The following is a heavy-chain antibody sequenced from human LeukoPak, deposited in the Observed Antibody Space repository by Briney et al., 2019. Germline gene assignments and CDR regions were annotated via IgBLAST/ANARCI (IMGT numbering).Heavy chain of an antibody. CDR1: GYTFTGYY. Sequence: ASVTVSCQASGYTFTGYYMHWVRQPPGQGLEWMGRINPNSGGTNYAQKLQGRVTMTRDKSNSTAYMELRRLRSDDTAVYYCARSVDYSGSYRHWGQGTLVTVSS. J-gene: IGHJ4*02. D-gene: IGHD1-26*01. CDR2: INPNSGGT. CDR3: ARSVDYSGSYRH. V-gene: IGHV1-2*06.